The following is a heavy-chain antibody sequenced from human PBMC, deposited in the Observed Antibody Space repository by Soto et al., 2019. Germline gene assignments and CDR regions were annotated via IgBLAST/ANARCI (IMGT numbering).Heavy chain of an antibody. CDR1: GYTFTGYY. J-gene: IGHJ6*02. CDR3: ERGGRIAAAGKGYYGMDV. CDR2: INPNSGGT. Sequence: PSVKVSCKASGYTFTGYYMHWVRQAPGQGPEWMGWINPNSGGTNYAQKFQGWVTMTRDTSISTAYMELSRLRPDDTAVYYCERGGRIAAAGKGYYGMDVWGQGTTVTVSS. V-gene: IGHV1-2*04. D-gene: IGHD6-13*01.